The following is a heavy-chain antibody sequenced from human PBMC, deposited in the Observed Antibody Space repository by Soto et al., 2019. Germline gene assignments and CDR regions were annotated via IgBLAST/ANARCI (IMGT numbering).Heavy chain of an antibody. V-gene: IGHV3-23*01. CDR3: ASDSSIVVVPAAPWIY. CDR1: GFTFSSYA. CDR2: ISGSGGST. D-gene: IGHD2-2*01. Sequence: GGSLRLSCAASGFTFSSYAMSWVRQAPGKGLEWVSAISGSGGSTYYADSVKGRFAISRDNSKNTLYLQMNSLRAEDTAVYYCASDSSIVVVPAAPWIYWGQGTLVTVSS. J-gene: IGHJ4*02.